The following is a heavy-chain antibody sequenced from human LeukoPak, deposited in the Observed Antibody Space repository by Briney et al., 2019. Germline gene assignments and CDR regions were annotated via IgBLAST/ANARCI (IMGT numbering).Heavy chain of an antibody. CDR2: ISAYNGNT. J-gene: IGHJ6*03. Sequence: ASVKVSCKASGYTFTSCGISWVRQAPGQGLEWMGWISAYNGNTNYAQKLQGRVTMTTDTSTSTAYMELRSLRSDDTAVYYCARDGAGSSSWPYYYYYYMDVWGKGTTVTVSS. V-gene: IGHV1-18*01. D-gene: IGHD6-13*01. CDR3: ARDGAGSSSWPYYYYYYMDV. CDR1: GYTFTSCG.